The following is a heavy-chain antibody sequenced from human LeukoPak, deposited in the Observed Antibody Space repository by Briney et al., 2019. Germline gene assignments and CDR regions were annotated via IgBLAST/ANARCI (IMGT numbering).Heavy chain of an antibody. J-gene: IGHJ4*02. CDR3: ARDLTAAFDF. V-gene: IGHV3-74*01. Sequence: GGSLRLSCVGSGFTFNTYWIHWVRQAPGKGPVWVARVNEDGRETNYADSVKGRVTISRDISKDTLYLQMDSLRAEDTAVYYCARDLTAAFDFWGQGILVTVSS. D-gene: IGHD2-21*02. CDR2: VNEDGRET. CDR1: GFTFNTYW.